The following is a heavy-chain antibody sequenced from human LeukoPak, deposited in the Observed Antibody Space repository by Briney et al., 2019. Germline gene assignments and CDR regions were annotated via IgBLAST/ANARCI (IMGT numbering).Heavy chain of an antibody. D-gene: IGHD2-21*01. CDR1: GFTFSSYA. Sequence: PGGSLRLSCAASGFTFSSYAMSWVRQAPGKGLEWVSSISGSSDYIFYADSVKGRFTISRDNDKNSMFLQMNSLKTEDTAVYYCTSAPGAKPGWLFHYWGQGTLVTVSS. V-gene: IGHV3-21*03. CDR3: TSAPGAKPGWLFHY. J-gene: IGHJ4*02. CDR2: ISGSSDYI.